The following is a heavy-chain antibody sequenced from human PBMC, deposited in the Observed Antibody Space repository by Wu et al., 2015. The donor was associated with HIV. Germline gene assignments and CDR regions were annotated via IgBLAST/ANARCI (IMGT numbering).Heavy chain of an antibody. Sequence: QVQLVQSGAGVKKPGASVRLSCRPFGYTFTSYFIHWVRQAPGQGPEWMGLINPHSGVTDSAQKFQGRVTMTRDTSTSRVYLDLSSLRSDDTAVYYCAREKSLTMIAVLWANRGHYFDYSGRERWS. V-gene: IGHV1-46*01. CDR3: AREKSLTMIAVLWANRGHYFDY. J-gene: IGHJ4*02. CDR2: INPHSGVT. CDR1: GYTFTSYF. D-gene: IGHD3-22*01.